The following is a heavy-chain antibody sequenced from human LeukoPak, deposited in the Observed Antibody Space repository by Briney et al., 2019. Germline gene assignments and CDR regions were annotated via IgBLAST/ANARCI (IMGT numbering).Heavy chain of an antibody. CDR2: IYHSGST. V-gene: IGHV4-38-2*01. CDR1: GYSISSGYY. J-gene: IGHJ5*02. Sequence: PSETLSLTCAVSGYSISSGYYWGWIRQPPGKGLGWIGSIYHSGSTYYNPSLKSRVTISVDTSKNQFSLKLSSVTAADAAVYYCASLRVVPAARFDPWGQGTLVTVSS. D-gene: IGHD2-2*01. CDR3: ASLRVVPAARFDP.